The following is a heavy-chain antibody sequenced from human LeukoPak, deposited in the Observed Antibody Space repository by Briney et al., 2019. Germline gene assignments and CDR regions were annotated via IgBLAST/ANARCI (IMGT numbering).Heavy chain of an antibody. V-gene: IGHV4-39*02. Sequence: TSETLSLTCTVSGGSISTSNHYWGWIRQTPGKGLEWMGNIYYSGSTQYNPSLKSRVTISVDTSKNQFSLKLSSVTAADTAVYYCAREVAGTPWIDYWGQGTLVTVSS. CDR3: AREVAGTPWIDY. CDR1: GGSISTSNHY. D-gene: IGHD6-19*01. CDR2: IYYSGST. J-gene: IGHJ4*02.